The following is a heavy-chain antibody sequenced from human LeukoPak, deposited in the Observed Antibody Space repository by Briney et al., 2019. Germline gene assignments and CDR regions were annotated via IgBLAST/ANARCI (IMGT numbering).Heavy chain of an antibody. D-gene: IGHD3-10*01. Sequence: PGGSLRLSCAASGFTVTSNDMNWVRQAPGKGLEWVSVIYSGGTTYYADSVKGRFTISRDNSTNTLHLQMNSLRAEDTAVYYCARDRGANWFDPWGQGTLVTVSS. V-gene: IGHV3-53*01. CDR3: ARDRGANWFDP. CDR2: IYSGGTT. J-gene: IGHJ5*02. CDR1: GFTVTSND.